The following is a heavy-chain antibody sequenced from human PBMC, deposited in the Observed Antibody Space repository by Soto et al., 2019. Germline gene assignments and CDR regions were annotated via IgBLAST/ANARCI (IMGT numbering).Heavy chain of an antibody. D-gene: IGHD3-22*01. CDR1: GFTFTSYA. CDR2: ISYDGSSK. Sequence: QVQLVESGGGVVQPGKSLRLSCAASGFTFTSYAMHWVRQAPGRGLEWVAVISYDGSSKHYADSVKGRFTISKDVSKNTLYLQVTSLRAEDTAVYYCATYYYDHTGYWGIDYWGQGTLVTVSS. J-gene: IGHJ4*02. CDR3: ATYYYDHTGYWGIDY. V-gene: IGHV3-30-3*01.